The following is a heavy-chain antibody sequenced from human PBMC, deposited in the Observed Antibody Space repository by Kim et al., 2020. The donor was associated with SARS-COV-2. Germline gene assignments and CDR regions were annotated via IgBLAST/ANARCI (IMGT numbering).Heavy chain of an antibody. Sequence: GGSLRLSCAASGFTFSSYDMHWVRQAAGKGLEWVSAIGTAGDTYYPGSVKGRFTISRENAKNSLYLQMNSLRAGDTAVYYCARERSGGIGSFQLLYGMDVWGQGTTVTVSS. CDR1: GFTFSSYD. D-gene: IGHD2-15*01. J-gene: IGHJ6*02. V-gene: IGHV3-13*01. CDR3: ARERSGGIGSFQLLYGMDV. CDR2: IGTAGDT.